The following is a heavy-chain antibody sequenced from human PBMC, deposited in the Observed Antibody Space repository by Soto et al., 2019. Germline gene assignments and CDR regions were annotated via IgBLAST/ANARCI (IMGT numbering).Heavy chain of an antibody. J-gene: IGHJ4*02. CDR2: IYYTGST. D-gene: IGHD3-3*01. V-gene: IGHV4-30-4*01. CDR1: GGSIRSGDFY. Sequence: QVQLQGSGPGLVKPSQTLSLTCTVSGGSIRSGDFYWGWVRQPPGKGLEWIGYIYYTGSTYYNPSLKSRLTISVDTSKNQFSLKMNSVTAADTAVYYCVRVEWKNSNFDYWGQGTLVTVSS. CDR3: VRVEWKNSNFDY.